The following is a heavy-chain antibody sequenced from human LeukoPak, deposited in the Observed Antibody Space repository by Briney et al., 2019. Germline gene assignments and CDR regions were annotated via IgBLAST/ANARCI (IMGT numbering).Heavy chain of an antibody. V-gene: IGHV3-21*01. D-gene: IGHD3-22*01. CDR1: GFTFSSSA. Sequence: SGGSLRLSCAASGFTFSSSAMSWVRQAPGKGLEWVSSISSSSSYIYYADSVKGRFTISRDNAKNSLYLQMNSLRAEDTAVYYCARGYYYDSSLISDGDAFDIWGQGTMVTVSS. J-gene: IGHJ3*02. CDR2: ISSSSSYI. CDR3: ARGYYYDSSLISDGDAFDI.